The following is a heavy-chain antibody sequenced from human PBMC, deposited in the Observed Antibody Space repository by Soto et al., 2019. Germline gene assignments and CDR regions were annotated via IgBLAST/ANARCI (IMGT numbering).Heavy chain of an antibody. CDR1: GFSLSNARMG. V-gene: IGHV2-26*01. J-gene: IGHJ6*02. Sequence: QVTLKESGPVLVKPTETLTLTCAVSGFSLSNARMGVSWIRQPPGKALEWLAHIFSNDEKSYSTSLKSRLTISKDTSKSQVVLTMTNMDPVDTATYYCARTHAPLGLQRYYYYGMDVWGQGTTVTVSS. CDR2: IFSNDEK. D-gene: IGHD3-16*02. CDR3: ARTHAPLGLQRYYYYGMDV.